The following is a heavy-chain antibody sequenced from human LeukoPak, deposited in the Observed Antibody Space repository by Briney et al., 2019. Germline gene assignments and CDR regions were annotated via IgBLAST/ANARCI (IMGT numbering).Heavy chain of an antibody. CDR1: GGSIRSYF. D-gene: IGHD1-26*01. V-gene: IGHV4-59*12. CDR3: AREWERTFDY. J-gene: IGHJ4*02. CDR2: IYYSGST. Sequence: PSETLSLTCTVSGGSIRSYFWSWIRQPPGKGLEWIGYIYYSGSTYYNPSLKSRVTISVDTSKNQFSLKVNAVTAADTAVYYCAREWERTFDYWGQGTLVTVSS.